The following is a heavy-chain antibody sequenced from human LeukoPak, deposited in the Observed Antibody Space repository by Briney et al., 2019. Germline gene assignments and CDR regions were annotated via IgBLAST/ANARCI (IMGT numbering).Heavy chain of an antibody. Sequence: SGGSLRLSCAASGFTFDDYAMHWVRQAPGKGLEWVSGISWNCGSIGYADSVKGRFTISRDNAKNSLYLQMNSLRAEDTALYYCAKDLSVVAASDAFDIWGQGTMVTVSS. CDR1: GFTFDDYA. D-gene: IGHD2-15*01. V-gene: IGHV3-9*01. CDR2: ISWNCGSI. CDR3: AKDLSVVAASDAFDI. J-gene: IGHJ3*02.